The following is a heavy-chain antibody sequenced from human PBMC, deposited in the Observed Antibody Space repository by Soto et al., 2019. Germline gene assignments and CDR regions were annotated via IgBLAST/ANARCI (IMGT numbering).Heavy chain of an antibody. V-gene: IGHV4-59*01. Sequence: GPGPGLSSETLSLTCTVSGGPISSYYWRWTRQPPGKGLEWIGYIYYSGSTNYNPSLKSRVTISVDTSKNQFSLKLSSVTAADTAVYYCAGTYRYDFWSGYHPRYYFDYWGQGTLVTVS. CDR3: AGTYRYDFWSGYHPRYYFDY. CDR1: GGPISSYY. J-gene: IGHJ4*02. CDR2: IYYSGST. D-gene: IGHD3-3*01.